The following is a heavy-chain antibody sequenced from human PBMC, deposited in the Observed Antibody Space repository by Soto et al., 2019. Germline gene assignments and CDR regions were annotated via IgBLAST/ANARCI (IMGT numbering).Heavy chain of an antibody. CDR3: ARLSSTYDILTGYYYHNWFDP. V-gene: IGHV4-59*08. D-gene: IGHD3-9*01. CDR2: IYYSGST. Sequence: SDTLSLTCTVSGGSISSYYWSWIWQPPGKGLEWIGYIYYSGSTNYNPSLKSRVTISVDTSKNQFSLKLSSVTAADTAVYYCARLSSTYDILTGYYYHNWFDPWGQGTLVTVSS. J-gene: IGHJ5*02. CDR1: GGSISSYY.